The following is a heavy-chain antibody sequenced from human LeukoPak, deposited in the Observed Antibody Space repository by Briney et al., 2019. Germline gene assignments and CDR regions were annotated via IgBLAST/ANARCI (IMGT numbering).Heavy chain of an antibody. D-gene: IGHD3-10*01. CDR3: ASPLPGSYSFDY. CDR2: IYHSGIT. CDR1: GFTFSNAW. J-gene: IGHJ4*02. Sequence: GSLRLSCAASGFTFSNAWMSWVRQPPGKGLEWIGEIYHSGITKYSPSLKSRVTISVDKSKNQFSLKLSSVSAADTAVYYCASPLPGSYSFDYWGQGTLVTVSS. V-gene: IGHV4-4*02.